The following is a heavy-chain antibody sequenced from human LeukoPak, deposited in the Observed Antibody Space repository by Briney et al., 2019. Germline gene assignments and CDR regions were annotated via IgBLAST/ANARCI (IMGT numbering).Heavy chain of an antibody. J-gene: IGHJ4*02. CDR2: IYSGGST. V-gene: IGHV3-53*01. D-gene: IGHD3-22*01. CDR1: GFTVSSNY. CDR3: ARAGYYDSSGYYY. Sequence: GGSLRLSCAASGFTVSSNYMSWVRQAPGKGLEWVSVIYSGGSTYYAASVTGRFTISTDNSRNTLYRQMNSLRAEDTAVYYCARAGYYDSSGYYYWGQGTLVTVSS.